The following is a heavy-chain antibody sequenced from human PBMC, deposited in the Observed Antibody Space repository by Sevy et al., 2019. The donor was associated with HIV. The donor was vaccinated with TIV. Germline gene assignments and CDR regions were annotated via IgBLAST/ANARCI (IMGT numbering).Heavy chain of an antibody. CDR3: ARDKRFLEWLLPFDY. CDR1: GFTFSSYS. J-gene: IGHJ4*02. Sequence: GGSLRPSCAASGFTFSSYSMNWVRQAPGKGLEWVSSISSSSSYIYYADSVKGRFTISRDNAKNSLYLQMNSLRAEDTAVYYCARDKRFLEWLLPFDYWGQGTLVTVSS. CDR2: ISSSSSYI. D-gene: IGHD3-3*01. V-gene: IGHV3-21*01.